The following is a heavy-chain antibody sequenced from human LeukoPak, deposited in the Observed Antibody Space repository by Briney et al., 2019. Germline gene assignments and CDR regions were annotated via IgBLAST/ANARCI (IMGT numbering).Heavy chain of an antibody. V-gene: IGHV5-51*01. J-gene: IGHJ4*02. D-gene: IGHD3-3*01. CDR1: GYTFSSYW. CDR3: ARQNDFRLDY. CDR2: IYPGDSDT. Sequence: GESLRISCKGSGYTFSSYWIGWVRQMPGKGLEWMGIIYPGDSDTRYSPSLRGQVTISVDTSIGTAYLQWSSLKASDTAIYYCARQNDFRLDYWGQGTLVTVSS.